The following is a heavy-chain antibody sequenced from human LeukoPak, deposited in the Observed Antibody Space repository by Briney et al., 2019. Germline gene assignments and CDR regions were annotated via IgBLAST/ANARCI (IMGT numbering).Heavy chain of an antibody. D-gene: IGHD2-15*01. Sequence: GGSLRLCCAASGFTFSNYAMHWVRQAPGKGLEWVAVISYDGSNKYYADSLKGRFTISRDNSKNTLYLQVNSLIPEDTAVYYCAKVKDPYEVLYWFDPWGQGTLVTVSS. CDR3: AKVKDPYEVLYWFDP. CDR2: ISYDGSNK. V-gene: IGHV3-30-3*01. CDR1: GFTFSNYA. J-gene: IGHJ5*02.